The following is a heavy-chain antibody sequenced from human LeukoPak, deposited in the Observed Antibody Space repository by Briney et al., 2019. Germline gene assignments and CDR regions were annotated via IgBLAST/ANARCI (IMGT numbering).Heavy chain of an antibody. J-gene: IGHJ5*02. D-gene: IGHD4-23*01. CDR2: IIPIFGTA. Sequence: SVKVSCKASGGTFSNYAITWVRQAPGQGLEWMGGIIPIFGTANYAQKFQGRVTITADKSTSTAYMELSSLRSEDTAVYYCAGGPDYGGNSDWFDPWGQGTLVTVSS. V-gene: IGHV1-69*06. CDR3: AGGPDYGGNSDWFDP. CDR1: GGTFSNYA.